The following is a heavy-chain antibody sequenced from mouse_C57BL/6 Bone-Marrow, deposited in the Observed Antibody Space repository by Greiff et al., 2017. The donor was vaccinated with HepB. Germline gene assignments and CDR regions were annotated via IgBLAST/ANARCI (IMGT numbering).Heavy chain of an antibody. V-gene: IGHV2-6*01. Sequence: VKLVESGPGLVAPSQSLYITCTVSGFSFTRYGVDWVRRSPGKGLEWLGVIWGVGSTNYNSAFNSRLSISKDNSKSQVSLQMNSLQTDDTAMYYCASTEFGYWGQGTTLTVSS. CDR1: GFSFTRYG. CDR3: ASTEFGY. CDR2: IWGVGST. J-gene: IGHJ2*01.